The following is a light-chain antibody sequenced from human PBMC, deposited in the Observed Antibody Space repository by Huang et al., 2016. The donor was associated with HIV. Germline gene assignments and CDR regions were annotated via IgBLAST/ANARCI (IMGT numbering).Light chain of an antibody. Sequence: EIVMTQSPATLSVSPGERATLSCRASQSVSSNLAWSQQKPGKAPRLLIYGASPRATGIPARFSCSGSGTEFTLTISSLQSEDFAVYYCQQYNNWPPGLFGQGTKVEIK. J-gene: IGKJ1*01. CDR1: QSVSSN. CDR3: QQYNNWPPGL. CDR2: GAS. V-gene: IGKV3-15*01.